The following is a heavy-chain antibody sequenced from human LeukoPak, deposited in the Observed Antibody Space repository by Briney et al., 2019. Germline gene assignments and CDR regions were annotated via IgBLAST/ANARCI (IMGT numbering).Heavy chain of an antibody. CDR2: IYHRGST. CDR3: ASGGQQWLVTR. Sequence: SETLSLTCTVSGYSISSGYYWGWIRPPPGKGLEWSGSIYHRGSTSYNPPPKSLSTIAVDTSTTQFSLKLSSVTAADTALYYCASGGQQWLVTRWGQGTLVTVSS. V-gene: IGHV4-38-2*02. J-gene: IGHJ4*02. D-gene: IGHD6-19*01. CDR1: GYSISSGYY.